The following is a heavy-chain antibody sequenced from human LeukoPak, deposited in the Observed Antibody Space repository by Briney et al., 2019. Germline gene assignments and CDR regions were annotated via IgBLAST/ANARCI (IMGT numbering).Heavy chain of an antibody. CDR2: INHCGGT. J-gene: IGHJ5*02. V-gene: IGHV4-34*01. CDR1: GGSFSGYY. Sequence: SETLSLTCSVYGGSFSGYYWSWIRQPPGKGLEWVGEINHCGGTDYNPSLKSRVTISVDTSKNQFSLKLSSVTAADTAVYYCARRVRQIYSSSFGAWFDPWGQGTLVTVSS. D-gene: IGHD6-13*01. CDR3: ARRVRQIYSSSFGAWFDP.